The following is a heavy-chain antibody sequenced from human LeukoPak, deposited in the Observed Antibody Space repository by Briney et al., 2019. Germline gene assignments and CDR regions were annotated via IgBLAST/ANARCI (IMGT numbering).Heavy chain of an antibody. CDR3: ARSLSSGYSYDYYYYGMDV. CDR1: GGTFSSYA. V-gene: IGHV1-69*04. J-gene: IGHJ6*02. D-gene: IGHD5-18*01. CDR2: IIPILGIA. Sequence: SVKVSCKVSGGTFSSYAISWVRQAPGQGLEWMGRIIPILGIANYAQKFQGRVTITADKSTRTAYMELSSLRSEDTAVYYCARSLSSGYSYDYYYYGMDVWGQGTTVTVSS.